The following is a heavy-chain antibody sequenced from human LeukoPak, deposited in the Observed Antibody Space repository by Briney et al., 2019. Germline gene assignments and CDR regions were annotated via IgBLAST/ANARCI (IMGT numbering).Heavy chain of an antibody. CDR2: IYPGDSDT. CDR3: ARTYYYGSGSYSWFDP. J-gene: IGHJ5*02. D-gene: IGHD3-10*01. Sequence: GESLKISCKGSGYSFTSHWIGWVRQMPGKGLEWMGIIYPGDSDTRYSPSFQGQVTISADKSISTAYLQWSSLKASDTAMYYCARTYYYGSGSYSWFDPWGQGTLVTVSS. V-gene: IGHV5-51*01. CDR1: GYSFTSHW.